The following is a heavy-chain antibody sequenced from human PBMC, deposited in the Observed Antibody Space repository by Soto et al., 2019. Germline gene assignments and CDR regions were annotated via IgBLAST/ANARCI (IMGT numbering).Heavy chain of an antibody. D-gene: IGHD3-10*01. CDR1: GFTFDDYA. Sequence: EVQLVESGGGLVQPGRSLRLSYAASGFTFDDYAMHWVRQAPGKGLEWVSGISWNSGSIGYADSVKGRFTISRDNAKNSLYLQMNSLRAEDTALYYCAKDLLHYYGSGSFDYWGQGTLVTVSS. CDR3: AKDLLHYYGSGSFDY. CDR2: ISWNSGSI. V-gene: IGHV3-9*01. J-gene: IGHJ4*02.